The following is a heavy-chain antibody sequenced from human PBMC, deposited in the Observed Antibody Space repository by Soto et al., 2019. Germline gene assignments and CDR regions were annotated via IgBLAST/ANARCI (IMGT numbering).Heavy chain of an antibody. CDR1: GFTFSSYG. D-gene: IGHD6-19*01. CDR2: IWYDGSNK. CDR3: ARDLDIAVAGIDY. J-gene: IGHJ4*02. V-gene: IGHV3-33*01. Sequence: GGSLRLSCAASGFTFSSYGMHWVRQAPGKGLEWVAVIWYDGSNKYYADSVKGRFTISRDNSKNTLYLQMNSLRAEDTAVYYCARDLDIAVAGIDYWGQGTLVTVSS.